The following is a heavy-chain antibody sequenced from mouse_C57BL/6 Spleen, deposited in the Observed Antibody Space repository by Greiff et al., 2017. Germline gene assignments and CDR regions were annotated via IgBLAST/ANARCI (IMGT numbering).Heavy chain of an antibody. J-gene: IGHJ2*01. CDR3: ARRYYGSPDY. CDR2: INPGSGGT. D-gene: IGHD1-1*01. CDR1: GYAFTNYL. Sequence: VQLQQSGAELVRPGTSVKVSCKASGYAFTNYLIEWVKQRPGQGLEWIGVINPGSGGTNYNEKFKGKATLTADKSSSTAYMQLSSLTSEDSSVYFWARRYYGSPDYWGQGTTLTVSS. V-gene: IGHV1-54*01.